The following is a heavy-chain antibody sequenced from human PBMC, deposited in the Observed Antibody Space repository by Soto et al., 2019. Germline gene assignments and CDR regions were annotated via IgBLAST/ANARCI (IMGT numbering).Heavy chain of an antibody. J-gene: IGHJ6*02. CDR2: IDPSDSYT. CDR3: ASLYSNYVYYYYGMDV. D-gene: IGHD4-4*01. CDR1: GYSFTSYW. V-gene: IGHV5-10-1*01. Sequence: GESLKISCKGPGYSFTSYWISWVRQMPGKGLEWMGRIDPSDSYTNYSPSFQGHVTISADKSISTAYLQWSSLKASDTAMYYCASLYSNYVYYYYGMDVWGQGTTVTVSS.